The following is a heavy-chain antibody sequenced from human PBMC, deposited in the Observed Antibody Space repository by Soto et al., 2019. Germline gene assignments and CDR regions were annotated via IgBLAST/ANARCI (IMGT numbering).Heavy chain of an antibody. J-gene: IGHJ4*02. D-gene: IGHD6-13*01. CDR2: ITGRGDTT. Sequence: EVQLLESGGGLVQPGGSLRLSCAASGFDFSAYDMSWVRQAPGKGLEWVSAITGRGDTTDYADSVKGRFTISRDNSKNTLYLQMNSLRAEDTAVYYCAKDLGAAGAFDYWGQGTLVTVSS. CDR1: GFDFSAYD. V-gene: IGHV3-23*01. CDR3: AKDLGAAGAFDY.